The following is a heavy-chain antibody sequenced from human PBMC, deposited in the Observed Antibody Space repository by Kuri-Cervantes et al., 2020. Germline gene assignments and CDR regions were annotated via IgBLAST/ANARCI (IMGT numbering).Heavy chain of an antibody. CDR3: ASDLTHSSGWSGFDY. Sequence: SVKVSCKATAYTFIGYYMHWVRPAPGQGLAGMGWINPNSGGTNYAQKFQGRVTMTRDTSFSTAYMALSRLRSDGTAVHYCASDLTHSSGWSGFDYWGQGTLVTVSS. CDR1: AYTFIGYY. CDR2: INPNSGGT. D-gene: IGHD6-19*01. J-gene: IGHJ4*02. V-gene: IGHV1-2*02.